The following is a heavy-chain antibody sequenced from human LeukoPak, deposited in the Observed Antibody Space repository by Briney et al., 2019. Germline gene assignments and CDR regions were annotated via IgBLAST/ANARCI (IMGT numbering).Heavy chain of an antibody. CDR3: ARALGYCSSTSCSYFDY. J-gene: IGHJ4*02. Sequence: ASVKVSCKASGGTFSSYAISWVRQAPGQGLEWMGGIIPIFGTANYAQKFQGRVTITADKPTSTAYMELSSLRSEDTAVYYCARALGYCSSTSCSYFDYWGQGTLVTVSS. CDR1: GGTFSSYA. V-gene: IGHV1-69*06. D-gene: IGHD2-2*01. CDR2: IIPIFGTA.